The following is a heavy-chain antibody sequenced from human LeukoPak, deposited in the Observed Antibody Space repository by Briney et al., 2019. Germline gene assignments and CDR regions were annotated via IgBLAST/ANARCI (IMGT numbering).Heavy chain of an antibody. V-gene: IGHV3-21*01. Sequence: TGGSLRLSCAASGFTFSSYSMHWVRQASGKGLEWVSSISSGSGYIYYADSVKGRFTISRDNAKNSLYLQMNSLRAEDTAVYYCARDHRYGGLCDYWGQGTLVTVSS. J-gene: IGHJ4*02. D-gene: IGHD1-1*01. CDR2: ISSGSGYI. CDR1: GFTFSSYS. CDR3: ARDHRYGGLCDY.